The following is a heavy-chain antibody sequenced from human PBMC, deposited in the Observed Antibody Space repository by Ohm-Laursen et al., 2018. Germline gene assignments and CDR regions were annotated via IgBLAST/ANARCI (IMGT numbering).Heavy chain of an antibody. CDR2: TRNKAKSYTT. D-gene: IGHD3-22*01. Sequence: SLRLSCAASGLTFSDHFMDWVRQAPGKGLEWVGRTRNKAKSYTTNYAASVKGRFTISRDDSKNSLYLQMNSLKAEDTAVYYCTRVNYYDSSGYSIDAFDIWGQGTMVTVSS. CDR1: GLTFSDHF. V-gene: IGHV3-72*01. J-gene: IGHJ3*02. CDR3: TRVNYYDSSGYSIDAFDI.